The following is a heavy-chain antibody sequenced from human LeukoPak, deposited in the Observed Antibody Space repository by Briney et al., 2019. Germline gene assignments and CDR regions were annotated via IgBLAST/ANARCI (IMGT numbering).Heavy chain of an antibody. Sequence: SETLSLTCTVSGGSISSSSYYWGWIRQPPGKGLEWIGSTYYSGSTYYNPSLKSRVTISVDTSKNQFSLKLSSVTAADTAVYYCARHRHSHHYDYWGQGTLVTVSS. CDR1: GGSISSSSYY. J-gene: IGHJ4*02. V-gene: IGHV4-39*01. D-gene: IGHD5-18*01. CDR2: TYYSGST. CDR3: ARHRHSHHYDY.